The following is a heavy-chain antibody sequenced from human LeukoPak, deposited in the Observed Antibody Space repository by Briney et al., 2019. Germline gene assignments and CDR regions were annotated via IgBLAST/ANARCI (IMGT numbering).Heavy chain of an antibody. J-gene: IGHJ5*02. D-gene: IGHD2-2*01. CDR1: SGSMSSHY. Sequence: KSSETLSLTCSVSSGSMSSHYWSWIRQPAGKGLGWIGRIYTSGSTNYNPSLKSRVTMSVDTSKNQFSLKLSSVTAADTAVYYCARDNIVVVPAAMVYWFDPWGQGTLVTVSS. V-gene: IGHV4-4*07. CDR2: IYTSGST. CDR3: ARDNIVVVPAAMVYWFDP.